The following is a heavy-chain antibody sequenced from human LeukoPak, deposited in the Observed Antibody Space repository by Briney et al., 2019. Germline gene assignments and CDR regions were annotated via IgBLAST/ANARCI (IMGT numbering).Heavy chain of an antibody. J-gene: IGHJ4*02. V-gene: IGHV3-7*03. Sequence: GGSLRLSCAASGFTVSSSYMNWVRQAPGKGLEWVANIKQDGSDKYYMDSVKGRFTISRDNAKNSLYLQMNSLRAEDTAVYYCAKDSGWFRFDYWGQGTLVTVSS. CDR1: GFTVSSSY. CDR2: IKQDGSDK. D-gene: IGHD6-13*01. CDR3: AKDSGWFRFDY.